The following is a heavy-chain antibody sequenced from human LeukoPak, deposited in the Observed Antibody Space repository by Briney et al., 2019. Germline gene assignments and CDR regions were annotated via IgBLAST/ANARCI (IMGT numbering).Heavy chain of an antibody. CDR3: ARVYCSGGSCYWGGVNPYYYYYMDV. D-gene: IGHD2-15*01. Sequence: QAGGSLRLSCAASGFTFSSYWMSWVRQAPGKGLEWVANIKQDGSEKYYVDSVKGRFTISRDNAKNSLYLQMNSLRAEDTVVYYCARVYCSGGSCYWGGVNPYYYYYMDVWGKGTTVTVSS. CDR1: GFTFSSYW. J-gene: IGHJ6*03. CDR2: IKQDGSEK. V-gene: IGHV3-7*01.